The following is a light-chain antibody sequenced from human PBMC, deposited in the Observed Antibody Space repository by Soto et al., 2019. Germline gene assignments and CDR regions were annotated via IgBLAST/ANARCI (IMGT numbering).Light chain of an antibody. Sequence: DIQLTQSPSFLSASVGDRVTITCRASQGISSYLAWYQQKPGKAPKLLIYAASTLQSGVPSRFSGRGAGTEFAITISSLQSEDVATFYCQQLNSYPRTFGQGPKVEI. CDR3: QQLNSYPRT. CDR2: AAS. J-gene: IGKJ1*01. V-gene: IGKV1-9*01. CDR1: QGISSY.